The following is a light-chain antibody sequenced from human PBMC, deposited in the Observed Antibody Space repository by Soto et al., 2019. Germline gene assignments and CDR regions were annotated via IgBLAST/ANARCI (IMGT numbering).Light chain of an antibody. CDR1: QGISSW. CDR2: AAS. Sequence: DIQMTQSPSSVSASVGDRVTITCRASQGISSWLAWYQKKPGKAPNLLIYAASSLQSGVPSRFSGSESGTDFTLTLSSLQPEDCAIYFCQQANSFPITFGQGTRLVIK. J-gene: IGKJ5*01. V-gene: IGKV1-12*01. CDR3: QQANSFPIT.